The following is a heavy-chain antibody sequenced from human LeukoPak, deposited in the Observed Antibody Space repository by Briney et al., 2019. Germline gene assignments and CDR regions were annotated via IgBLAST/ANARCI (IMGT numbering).Heavy chain of an antibody. D-gene: IGHD6-19*01. Sequence: GESMKISCKGFGYNFTNYWIGWVRQMPAKGLEWMGIIYPGDSNTRYSPSFQGQVTISADKSISTAYLQWSSLKASDTAMYYCARRSGWSPYYFDYWGQGTLVTVSS. J-gene: IGHJ4*02. CDR1: GYNFTNYW. CDR3: ARRSGWSPYYFDY. CDR2: IYPGDSNT. V-gene: IGHV5-51*01.